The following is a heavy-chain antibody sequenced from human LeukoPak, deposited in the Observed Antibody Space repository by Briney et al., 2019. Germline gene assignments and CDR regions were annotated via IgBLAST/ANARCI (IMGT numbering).Heavy chain of an antibody. CDR2: IYYTGNT. V-gene: IGHV4-59*02. Sequence: SETLSLTCTVSGASVSSYYWSWIRQPPGKSLEWIGYIYYTGNTNYNPSLKSRVTISMDTSKNQFSLNLSSVTAADTAVYYCARDRTDIVATSHFDYWGQGTLVTVSS. J-gene: IGHJ4*02. CDR1: GASVSSYY. CDR3: ARDRTDIVATSHFDY. D-gene: IGHD5-12*01.